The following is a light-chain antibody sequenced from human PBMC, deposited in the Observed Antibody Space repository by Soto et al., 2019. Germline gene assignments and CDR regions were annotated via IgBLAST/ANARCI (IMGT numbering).Light chain of an antibody. CDR3: QQYASAPFG. CDR2: AAS. CDR1: HSINTSF. J-gene: IGKJ3*01. V-gene: IGKV3-20*01. Sequence: EIVLTQSPGTLSLSPGDRATLSCRASHSINTSFLAWFQQKPGQAPRLLIYAASTRATGIPDRFSGSASETDFTLTINRLEPEDSAVYYCQQYASAPFGLGPGTKVDIK.